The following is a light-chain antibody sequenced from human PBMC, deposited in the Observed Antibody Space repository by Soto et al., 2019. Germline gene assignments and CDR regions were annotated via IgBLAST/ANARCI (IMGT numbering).Light chain of an antibody. J-gene: IGKJ2*01. CDR1: QGISSY. Sequence: DIQMTQSPSSLSASLGDRVTITCRASQGISSYLAWYQQKPGKVPKLLIYAASALQSGVPSRFSGSGSGTDFTLTISSLQPEDVATYYCQKFNSVPHTFGQGTKLEIK. V-gene: IGKV1-27*01. CDR2: AAS. CDR3: QKFNSVPHT.